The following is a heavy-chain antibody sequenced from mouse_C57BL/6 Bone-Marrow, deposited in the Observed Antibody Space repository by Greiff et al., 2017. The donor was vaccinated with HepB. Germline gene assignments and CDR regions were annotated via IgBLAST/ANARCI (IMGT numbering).Heavy chain of an antibody. J-gene: IGHJ4*01. Sequence: EVKLVESGGGLVQPGGSLSLSCAASGFTFTDYYMSWVRQPPGKALEWLGFIRNKANGYTTEYSASVKGRFTISRDNSQSILYLQMNALRAEDSATYYCARYPIAPPYYGSLYAMDYWGQGTSVTVSS. V-gene: IGHV7-3*01. D-gene: IGHD1-1*01. CDR2: IRNKANGYTT. CDR1: GFTFTDYY. CDR3: ARYPIAPPYYGSLYAMDY.